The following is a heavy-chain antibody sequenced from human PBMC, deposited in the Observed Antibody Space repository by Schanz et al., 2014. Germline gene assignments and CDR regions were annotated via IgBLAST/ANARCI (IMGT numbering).Heavy chain of an antibody. V-gene: IGHV1-8*01. J-gene: IGHJ4*02. CDR3: TKGRTFGR. Sequence: QVQLVQSGAEVKKPGASVKVSCKASGYTFTSYDINWVRQATGQGLEWMGWMNSKTGNTGYAQRFQGRVTMTRNTSITTAYLELSSLRSGDTADDYCTKGRTFGRWGQGTLVTVSS. CDR1: GYTFTSYD. D-gene: IGHD3-16*01. CDR2: MNSKTGNT.